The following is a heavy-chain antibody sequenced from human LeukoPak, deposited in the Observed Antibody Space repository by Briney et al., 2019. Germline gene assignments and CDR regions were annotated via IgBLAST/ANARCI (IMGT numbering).Heavy chain of an antibody. J-gene: IGHJ3*01. Sequence: PGGSLRLSCVASGFTLNSYAMSWVRQAPGKGLEWVSGISNSGGSTDYADSVKGRFTISRDNSKNTLYLQMNSLRADDTAVYYCARDSSTGWSYAFHLWGQGTMVTVSS. CDR2: ISNSGGST. CDR3: ARDSSTGWSYAFHL. CDR1: GFTLNSYA. D-gene: IGHD6-19*01. V-gene: IGHV3-23*01.